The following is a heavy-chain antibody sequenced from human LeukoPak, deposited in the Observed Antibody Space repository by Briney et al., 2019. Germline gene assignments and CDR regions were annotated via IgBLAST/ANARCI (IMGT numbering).Heavy chain of an antibody. CDR1: GFTFDDYA. V-gene: IGHV3-9*01. CDR3: AKDKPPAYYHYGMDV. CDR2: ISWNSGSI. Sequence: GGSLRLSCAASGFTFDDYAMHWVRQSPGKGLEWVSGISWNSGSIGYADSVKGRFTISRDNAKNSLYLQVNSLRAEDTALYYCAKDKPPAYYHYGMDVWGHGTTVTVAS. J-gene: IGHJ6*02.